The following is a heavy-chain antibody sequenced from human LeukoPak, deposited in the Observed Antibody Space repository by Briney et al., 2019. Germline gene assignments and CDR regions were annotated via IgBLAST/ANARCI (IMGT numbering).Heavy chain of an antibody. D-gene: IGHD1-26*01. CDR3: VRDKGVGPTERFDS. Sequence: GGSLRLSCAVSGSTVSSNFMTWVRQAPGKGLEWVSLILGDTTTTYADSVKGRLTISRDNSKNTLYLQMNRLRADDTAVYYCVRDKGVGPTERFDSWGQGTLVTVYS. J-gene: IGHJ4*02. CDR2: ILGDTTT. CDR1: GSTVSSNF. V-gene: IGHV3-53*01.